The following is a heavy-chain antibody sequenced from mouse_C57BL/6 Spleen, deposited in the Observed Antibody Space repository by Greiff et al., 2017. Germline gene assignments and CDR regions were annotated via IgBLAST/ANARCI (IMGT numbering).Heavy chain of an antibody. CDR1: GYAFSSSW. CDR2: IYPGDGDT. V-gene: IGHV1-82*01. J-gene: IGHJ2*01. Sequence: QVQLQQPGPELVQPGASVKISCKASGYAFSSSWMNWVKQRPGQGLEWIGRIYPGDGDTNYTGKFKGKATLTADTSSSTAYMQLSSLTSEDSAVYFCARSSNYFYYFDDWGQGTTLTVSS. CDR3: ARSSNYFYYFDD. D-gene: IGHD2-5*01.